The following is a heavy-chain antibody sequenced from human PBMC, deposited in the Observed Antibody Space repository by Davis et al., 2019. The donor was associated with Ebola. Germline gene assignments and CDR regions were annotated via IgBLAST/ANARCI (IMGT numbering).Heavy chain of an antibody. Sequence: SVKVSCKASGGTFSSYAISWVRQAPGQGLEWMGGIIPIFGTANYAQKFQGRVTITADESTSTAYMELSSLRSEDTAVYYCARDRYCSGGSCYSIDYWGQGTLVTVSS. CDR2: IIPIFGTA. CDR3: ARDRYCSGGSCYSIDY. J-gene: IGHJ4*02. CDR1: GGTFSSYA. V-gene: IGHV1-69*13. D-gene: IGHD2-15*01.